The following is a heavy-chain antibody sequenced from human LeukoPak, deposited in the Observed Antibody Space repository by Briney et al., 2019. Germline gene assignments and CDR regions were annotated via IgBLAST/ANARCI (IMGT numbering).Heavy chain of an antibody. CDR3: AANSADYNTLGSSYKV. CDR2: ISYSGTT. V-gene: IGHV4-39*01. Sequence: ASETLSLTCTVSSASITSSPYFWGWIRRSPGKGLEWIGSISYSGTTYYNPSLKSRVTISVDTSKNQFSLKLNSVTAADTAVFYCAANSADYNTLGSSYKVWGQGTLVTVSS. J-gene: IGHJ4*02. CDR1: SASITSSPYF. D-gene: IGHD3-10*01.